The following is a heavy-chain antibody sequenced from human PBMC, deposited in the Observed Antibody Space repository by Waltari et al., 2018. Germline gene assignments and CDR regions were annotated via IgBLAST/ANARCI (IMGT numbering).Heavy chain of an antibody. CDR2: IIPIFGTA. CDR3: ARVPLPFGTIFGVVQEIYYYYYYGMDV. Sequence: SSYAISWVRQAPGQGLEWMGGIIPIFGTANYAQKFQGRVTITADESTSTAYMELSSLRSEDTAVYYCARVPLPFGTIFGVVQEIYYYYYYGMDVWGQGTTVTVSS. D-gene: IGHD3-3*01. J-gene: IGHJ6*02. CDR1: SSYA. V-gene: IGHV1-69*01.